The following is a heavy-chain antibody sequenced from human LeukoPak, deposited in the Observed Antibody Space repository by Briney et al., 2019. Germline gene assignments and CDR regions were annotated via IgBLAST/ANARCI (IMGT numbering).Heavy chain of an antibody. J-gene: IGHJ5*02. Sequence: SETLSLTCTVSGASIRRYYWSWIRQPPGKALEWIGNIYYSGSTNYNPSLKSRVTISVDPSNNQFSLNVNSVTAADTAVYYCASVDILTGYSFDHWGQGTLVTVSS. D-gene: IGHD3-9*01. V-gene: IGHV4-59*12. CDR3: ASVDILTGYSFDH. CDR1: GASIRRYY. CDR2: IYYSGST.